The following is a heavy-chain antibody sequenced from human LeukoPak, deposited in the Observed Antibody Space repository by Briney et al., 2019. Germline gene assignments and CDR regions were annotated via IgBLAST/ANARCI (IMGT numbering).Heavy chain of an antibody. J-gene: IGHJ4*02. CDR3: TKATQWLAFDY. Sequence: SETLSLTCTVSGGSISSHFWSWIRQPPGKGLEWIGNIYNSGTTNYNPSLKSGVTISVDTSKDLLSLQLTSVTAADTAVYYCTKATQWLAFDYWGRGTLVTVSS. D-gene: IGHD6-19*01. CDR2: IYNSGTT. V-gene: IGHV4-59*11. CDR1: GGSISSHF.